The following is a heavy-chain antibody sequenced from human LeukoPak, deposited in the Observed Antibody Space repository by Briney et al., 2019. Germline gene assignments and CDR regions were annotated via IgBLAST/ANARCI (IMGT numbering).Heavy chain of an antibody. Sequence: SETLSLTCTVSGGSISSSSYYWGWIRQPPGKGLEWIGYIYYSGSATYNPSLKSRVTMSVDTSKKNFSLELSSVTAADTAVYFCARGAYDTSGYYYWFDPWGQGTLVTVSS. J-gene: IGHJ5*02. CDR1: GGSISSSSYY. CDR3: ARGAYDTSGYYYWFDP. V-gene: IGHV4-61*03. CDR2: IYYSGSA. D-gene: IGHD3-22*01.